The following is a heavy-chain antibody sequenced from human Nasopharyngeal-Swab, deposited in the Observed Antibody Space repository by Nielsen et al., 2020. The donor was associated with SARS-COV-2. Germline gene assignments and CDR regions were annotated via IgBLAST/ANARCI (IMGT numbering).Heavy chain of an antibody. CDR2: IGDKDHNYAT. J-gene: IGHJ4*02. CDR1: GFIFSASA. CDR3: TTDFYFDY. Sequence: GESLKISCAASGFIFSASAIHWVRQASGKGLEWVARIGDKDHNYATTYGASVQGRFTISRDDSKNTAFLQMDSLKNEDTALYYCTTDFYFDYWGQGTLVTVSS. V-gene: IGHV3-73*01.